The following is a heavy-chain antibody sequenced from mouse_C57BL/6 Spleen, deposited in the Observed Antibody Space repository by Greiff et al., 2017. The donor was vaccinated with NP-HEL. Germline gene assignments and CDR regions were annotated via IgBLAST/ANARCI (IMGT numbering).Heavy chain of an antibody. J-gene: IGHJ3*01. CDR2: ISSGSSTI. Sequence: EVQGVESGGGLVKPGGSLKLSCAASGFTFSDYGMHWVRQAPEKGLEWVAYISSGSSTIYYADTVKGRFTISRDNAKNTLFLQMTSLRSEDTAMYYCAMQEEEDYDWFAYWGQGTLVTVSA. CDR1: GFTFSDYG. D-gene: IGHD2-4*01. V-gene: IGHV5-17*01. CDR3: AMQEEEDYDWFAY.